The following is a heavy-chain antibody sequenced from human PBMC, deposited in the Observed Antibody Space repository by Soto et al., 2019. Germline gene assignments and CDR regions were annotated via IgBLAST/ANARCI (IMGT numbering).Heavy chain of an antibody. Sequence: PSETLSLTCAVYGGSFSGYFWSWIRQPPGKGLEWIAEINHSGVANYNPSLKSRVTISVDTPKNQFSLKLSSMTAADTAIYYCARGPYYNFRNGNYHYYYAMDVWGQGTTVTVSS. J-gene: IGHJ6*02. V-gene: IGHV4-34*01. CDR3: ARGPYYNFRNGNYHYYYAMDV. CDR1: GGSFSGYF. D-gene: IGHD3-3*01. CDR2: INHSGVA.